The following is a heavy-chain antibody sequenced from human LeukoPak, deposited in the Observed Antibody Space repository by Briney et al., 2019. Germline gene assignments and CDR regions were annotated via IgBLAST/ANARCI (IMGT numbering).Heavy chain of an antibody. CDR2: INPNSGGT. Sequence: ASVKVSCKASGYTFTSYGISWVRQAPGQGLEWMGWINPNSGGTNYAQKFQGWVTMTRDTSISTAYMELSRLRSDDTAVYYCAREVVSGWTYFDYWGQGTLVTVSS. V-gene: IGHV1-2*04. CDR3: AREVVSGWTYFDY. D-gene: IGHD6-19*01. CDR1: GYTFTSYG. J-gene: IGHJ4*02.